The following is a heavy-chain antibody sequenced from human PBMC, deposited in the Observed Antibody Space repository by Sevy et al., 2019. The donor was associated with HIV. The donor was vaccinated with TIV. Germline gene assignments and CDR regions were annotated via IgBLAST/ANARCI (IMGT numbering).Heavy chain of an antibody. CDR1: GFTFSSYE. D-gene: IGHD4-17*01. CDR3: ARDLPPSATTVPHFDY. CDR2: ISNSGSTI. Sequence: GGSLRLSCTASGFTFSSYEMNWVRQAPGKGLEWVSYISNSGSTIHYSDSVKGRFTISRDNAKNSLYLQMNNLRAEDTAVYYCARDLPPSATTVPHFDYWGRGTLVTVSS. J-gene: IGHJ4*02. V-gene: IGHV3-48*03.